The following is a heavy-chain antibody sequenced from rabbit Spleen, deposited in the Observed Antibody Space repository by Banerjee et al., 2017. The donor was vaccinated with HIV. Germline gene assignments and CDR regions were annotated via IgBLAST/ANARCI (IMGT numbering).Heavy chain of an antibody. CDR2: IYSTNGKI. Sequence: QLHLEESWGGLDKPEGSMTLTCKASGFSLNDNYVLRWIGQATGKGLEWIASIYSTNGKIYYATWAKCRLHISRASSASVTLPMPSLTVADTAPYFRATDLVGVGAWNLWGPGPLVPS. CDR1: GFSLNDNYV. V-gene: IGHV1S45*01. D-gene: IGHD3-3*01. J-gene: IGHJ4*01. CDR3: ATDLVGVGAWNL.